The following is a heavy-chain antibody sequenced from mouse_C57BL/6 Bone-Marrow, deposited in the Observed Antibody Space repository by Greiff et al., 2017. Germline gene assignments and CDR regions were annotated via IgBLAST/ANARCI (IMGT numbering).Heavy chain of an antibody. J-gene: IGHJ1*03. CDR3: ARDHWAHWYFDV. CDR1: GFTFSDYY. CDR2: INYDGSST. Sequence: DVHLVESEGGLVQPGSSMKLSCTASGFTFSDYYMAWVRQVPEKGLEWVANINYDGSSTYYLDSLKSRFIISRDNAKNILYLQMSSLKSEDTATXYCARDHWAHWYFDVWGTGTTVTVSS. D-gene: IGHD4-1*01. V-gene: IGHV5-16*01.